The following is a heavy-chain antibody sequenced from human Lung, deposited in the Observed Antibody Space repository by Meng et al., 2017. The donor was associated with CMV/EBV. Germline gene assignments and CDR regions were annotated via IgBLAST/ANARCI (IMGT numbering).Heavy chain of an antibody. CDR2: IDWDDDK. CDR1: GFSLSTSGMR. J-gene: IGHJ3*02. V-gene: IGHV2-70D*14. D-gene: IGHD5-12*01. Sequence: GXXLVXPTQTLTLTCTFSGFSLSTSGMRVSWIRQPPGQALEWLARIDWDDDKFYNTSLKTRLTVSKDTSANQVVFTMTNMDPVDTATYYCARFQIGYVGAFDIWXPGTXVTVSS. CDR3: ARFQIGYVGAFDI.